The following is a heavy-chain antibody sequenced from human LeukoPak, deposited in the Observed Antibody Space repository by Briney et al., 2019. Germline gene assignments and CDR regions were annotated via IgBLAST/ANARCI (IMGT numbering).Heavy chain of an antibody. Sequence: GRSLRLSCAASGFTFSNYAMTWVRQAPGEGLEWVSAISGTGGTTYYADSVKGRFTISRDNSKNAVYLRMNSLRAEDTAVYYCAKDVSGVAATHFDYWGQGTLVTVSS. CDR1: GFTFSNYA. CDR2: ISGTGGTT. CDR3: AKDVSGVAATHFDY. J-gene: IGHJ4*02. V-gene: IGHV3-23*01. D-gene: IGHD2-15*01.